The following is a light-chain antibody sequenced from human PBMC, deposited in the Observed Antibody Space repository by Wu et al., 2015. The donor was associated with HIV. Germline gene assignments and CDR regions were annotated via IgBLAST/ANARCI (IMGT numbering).Light chain of an antibody. CDR3: QQYVSSIT. J-gene: IGKJ5*01. V-gene: IGKV3-20*01. CDR2: GAS. Sequence: PGERVTLSCRASQSVGSSYLTWYQQKPGQAPRLLIYGASTRATGIPDRFSGGGSGTDFSLTISRLEPEDFAVYYCQQYVSSITFGQGTRLDI. CDR1: QSVGSSY.